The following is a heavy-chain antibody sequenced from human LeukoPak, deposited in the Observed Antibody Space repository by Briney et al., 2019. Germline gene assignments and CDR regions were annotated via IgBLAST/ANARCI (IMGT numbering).Heavy chain of an antibody. V-gene: IGHV3-23*01. CDR3: AKATVTHLLGY. J-gene: IGHJ4*02. Sequence: PGGSLRLSCAASGFTFSTYAMNWVRQAPGKGLEWVSTSASGGSTYYADSVKGRFTISRDNSKNTLYLQMNSLRAEDTAVYYCAKATVTHLLGYWGQGTLVTVSS. CDR1: GFTFSTYA. D-gene: IGHD4-17*01. CDR2: SASGGST.